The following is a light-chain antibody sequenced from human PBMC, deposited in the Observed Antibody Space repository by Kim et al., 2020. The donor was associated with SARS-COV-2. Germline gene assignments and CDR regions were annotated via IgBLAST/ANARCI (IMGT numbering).Light chain of an antibody. Sequence: SPGERATLSCRASQSVSSYLAWYQHKPGQAPRLLIYDASNRATGIPARFSGSGSGTDFTLTISSLEPEDFAVYYCQQRSNWPPFTFGPGTKVDIK. CDR3: QQRSNWPPFT. V-gene: IGKV3-11*01. J-gene: IGKJ3*01. CDR2: DAS. CDR1: QSVSSY.